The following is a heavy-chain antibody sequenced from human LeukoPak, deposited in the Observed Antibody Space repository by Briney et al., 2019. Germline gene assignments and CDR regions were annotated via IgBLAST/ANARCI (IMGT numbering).Heavy chain of an antibody. V-gene: IGHV1-69*06. Sequence: SVKVSCKASGGTFSSYAISWVRQAPGQGLEWMGGIIPIFGTANYAQKFQGRVAITAVKSTSTAYMELSSLRSEDTAVYYCARRYCSSTSCYRPDYYYYMDVWGKGTTVTISS. CDR1: GGTFSSYA. CDR2: IIPIFGTA. D-gene: IGHD2-2*01. CDR3: ARRYCSSTSCYRPDYYYYMDV. J-gene: IGHJ6*03.